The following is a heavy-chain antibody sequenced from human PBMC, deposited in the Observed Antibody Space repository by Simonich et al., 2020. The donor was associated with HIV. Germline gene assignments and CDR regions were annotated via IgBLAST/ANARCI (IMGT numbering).Heavy chain of an antibody. Sequence: QVQLVQSGAEVKKPGASVKVSCKASGYTFTDYYMHWVRQAPGQGLEWMGGNNPNSGGTKYAKKFKGRVTMTRDTSISTAYMELNRLRSDDTAVYYCARASTGNHYYYYYMDVWGKGTTVTVSS. J-gene: IGHJ6*03. V-gene: IGHV1-2*02. CDR1: GYTFTDYY. CDR2: NNPNSGGT. D-gene: IGHD1-1*01. CDR3: ARASTGNHYYYYYMDV.